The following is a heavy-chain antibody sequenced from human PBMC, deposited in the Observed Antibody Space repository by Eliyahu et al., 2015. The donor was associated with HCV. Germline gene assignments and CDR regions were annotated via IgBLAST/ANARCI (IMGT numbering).Heavy chain of an antibody. CDR3: AREGFITMVRSGGYYYGMDV. CDR1: GXSISXXXYY. Sequence: QLQLQESGPGLVKPSETLSXTCTVSGXSISXXXYYWGWIRQPPGKGLEWIGXIHFSGSTYYNPXLKSRVTIXVDTSKNXFSLKLSSVTAADTAVYYCAREGFITMVRSGGYYYGMDVWGQGTTVTVSS. J-gene: IGHJ6*02. V-gene: IGHV4-39*07. CDR2: IHFSGST. D-gene: IGHD3-10*01.